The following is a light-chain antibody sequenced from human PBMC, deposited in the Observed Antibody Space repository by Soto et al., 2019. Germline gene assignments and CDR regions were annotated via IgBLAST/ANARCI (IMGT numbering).Light chain of an antibody. Sequence: SYELTQPPSVSVAPGQTARITCGGSKLGSESVHWYRQKPGQAPVLVVYDDSDRPSGIPERFSGSNSGHTVTLTINRVEAGDEADYYCQVWDSSDNHVVFGGGTKLTVL. V-gene: IGLV3-21*02. CDR3: QVWDSSDNHVV. CDR1: KLGSES. CDR2: DDS. J-gene: IGLJ3*02.